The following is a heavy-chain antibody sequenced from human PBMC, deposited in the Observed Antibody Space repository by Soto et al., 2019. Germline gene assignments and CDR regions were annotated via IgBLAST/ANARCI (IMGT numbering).Heavy chain of an antibody. CDR2: IYWDDDK. J-gene: IGHJ4*02. CDR1: GFSLTASGVG. Sequence: QITLKESGPMLVKPTQTLTLTCTFSGFSLTASGVGVGWIRQPPGKALEWLALIYWDDDKRYSPSLKTRVTITKDTSKNQVVLTMTNMDPVDTGTYYGAHVREGYRSGWHYYWGQGTLVTVSS. CDR3: AHVREGYRSGWHYY. V-gene: IGHV2-5*02. D-gene: IGHD6-19*01.